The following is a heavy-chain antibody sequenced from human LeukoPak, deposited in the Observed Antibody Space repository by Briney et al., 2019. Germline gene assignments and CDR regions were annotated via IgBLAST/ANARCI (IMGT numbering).Heavy chain of an antibody. V-gene: IGHV5-51*01. CDR1: GYSFTSFR. CDR2: IYPGDSDT. J-gene: IGHJ1*01. D-gene: IGHD2-2*01. Sequence: GESLKISCKVSGYSFTSFRIGWVRQMPGKGLEWTGIIYPGDSDTRYSPSFQGQVTISADKSISTAYLQWSSLKASDTAMYYCASLAGYCSSTSCQSEYFQHWGQGTLVTVSS. CDR3: ASLAGYCSSTSCQSEYFQH.